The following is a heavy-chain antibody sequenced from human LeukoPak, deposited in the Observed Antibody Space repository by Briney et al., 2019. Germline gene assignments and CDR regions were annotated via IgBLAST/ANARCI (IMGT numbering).Heavy chain of an antibody. D-gene: IGHD2-15*01. CDR1: GFTFNNYA. Sequence: GGSLRLSCAASGFTFNNYAMNWVRQAPGKGLEWVSAISNSGGSTYYADSVKGRFTISRDNSKNTLYLQMNSLRAEDTAAYYCAKSHPDRRYCSGGSCYGTDLWGQGTTVTVSS. V-gene: IGHV3-23*01. CDR3: AKSHPDRRYCSGGSCYGTDL. CDR2: ISNSGGST. J-gene: IGHJ6*02.